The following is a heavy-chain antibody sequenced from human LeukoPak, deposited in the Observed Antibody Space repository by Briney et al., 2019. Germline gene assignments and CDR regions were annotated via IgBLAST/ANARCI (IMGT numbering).Heavy chain of an antibody. CDR1: GFTFRNYW. J-gene: IGHJ5*02. V-gene: IGHV3-7*01. CDR2: ISEDGGVR. Sequence: PGGSLRLSCAASGFTFRNYWMTWVRQAPGKGLEWAASISEDGGVRYYVDSVTGRFAISRDNAKNSLDLQMNSLRDEDTAMYYCATGHWLDAWGPGTLVTVSS. CDR3: ATGHWLDA.